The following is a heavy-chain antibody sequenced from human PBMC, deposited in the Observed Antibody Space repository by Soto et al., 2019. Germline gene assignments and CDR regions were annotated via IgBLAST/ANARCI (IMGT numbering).Heavy chain of an antibody. Sequence: PGGSLRLSCEASGFTVSSNYMSWVRQAPGKGLEWVSVIYSGGSTYYADSVKGRFTISRDNSKNTLYLQMNNLRAEDTAVYYCARDANTMVRGSVPWFDPWGQGTLVTVSS. CDR2: IYSGGST. CDR3: ARDANTMVRGSVPWFDP. V-gene: IGHV3-66*01. CDR1: GFTVSSNY. D-gene: IGHD3-10*01. J-gene: IGHJ5*02.